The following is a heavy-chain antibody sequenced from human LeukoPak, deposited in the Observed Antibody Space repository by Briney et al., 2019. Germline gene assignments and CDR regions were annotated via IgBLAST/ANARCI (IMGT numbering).Heavy chain of an antibody. J-gene: IGHJ6*02. V-gene: IGHV4-61*01. D-gene: IGHD1-26*01. CDR2: IYYSGST. CDR1: GGSISSSSYY. Sequence: SETLSPTCTVSGGSISSSSYYWSWIRQPPGKGLEWIGYIYYSGSTNYNPSLKSRVTISVDTSKNQFSLKLSSVTAADTAVYYCARDSRDLGNYGMDVWGQGTTVTVSS. CDR3: ARDSRDLGNYGMDV.